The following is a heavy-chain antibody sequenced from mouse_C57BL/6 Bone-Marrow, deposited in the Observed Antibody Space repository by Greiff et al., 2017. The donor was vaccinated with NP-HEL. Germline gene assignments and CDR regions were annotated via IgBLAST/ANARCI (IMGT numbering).Heavy chain of an antibody. J-gene: IGHJ2*01. V-gene: IGHV1-81*01. CDR2: IYPRSGNT. Sequence: QVQLQQSGAELARPGASVKLSCKASGYTFTSYGISWVKQRTGQGLEWIGEIYPRSGNTYYNEKFKGKATLTADKSSSTAYMELRSLTSEDSAVYFCARSLLFPHFDYWGQGTTLTVSS. CDR3: ARSLLFPHFDY. CDR1: GYTFTSYG. D-gene: IGHD1-1*01.